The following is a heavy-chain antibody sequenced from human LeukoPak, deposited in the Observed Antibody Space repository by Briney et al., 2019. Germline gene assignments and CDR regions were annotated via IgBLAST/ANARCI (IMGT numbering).Heavy chain of an antibody. CDR3: AREGAVAGDFDY. J-gene: IGHJ4*02. CDR2: ISSSGSTI. Sequence: PGGSLRLSCAASGFTFSSYEMNWVRQAPGKGLEWVSYISSSGSTIYCADSVKGRFTISRDNAKNSLYLQMNSLRAEDTAVYYCAREGAVAGDFDYWGQGTLVTVSS. V-gene: IGHV3-48*03. CDR1: GFTFSSYE. D-gene: IGHD6-19*01.